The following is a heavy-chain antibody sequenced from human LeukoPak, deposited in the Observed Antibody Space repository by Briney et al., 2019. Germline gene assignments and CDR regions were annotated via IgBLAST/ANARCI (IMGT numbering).Heavy chain of an antibody. D-gene: IGHD3-22*01. CDR3: ARGAYYYDSSSFDY. Sequence: SVKVSCTASGGTFSSYAISWVRQAPGQGLEWMGRIIPIFGTANYAQKFQGRVTITADKSTSTAYMELSSLRSEDTAVYYCARGAYYYDSSSFDYWGQGTLVTVSS. J-gene: IGHJ4*02. CDR2: IIPIFGTA. CDR1: GGTFSSYA. V-gene: IGHV1-69*06.